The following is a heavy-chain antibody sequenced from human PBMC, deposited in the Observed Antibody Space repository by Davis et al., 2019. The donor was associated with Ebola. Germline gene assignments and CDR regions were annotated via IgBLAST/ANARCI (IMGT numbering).Heavy chain of an antibody. J-gene: IGHJ4*02. V-gene: IGHV1-18*01. D-gene: IGHD2/OR15-2a*01. CDR2: ISAYNGNT. CDR3: ARDPGYYRVDY. CDR1: GYTFNLYG. Sequence: ASVKVSCKASGYTFNLYGISWVRQAPGQGLEWMGWISAYNGNTNYAQRFQDRVTMTTDTSTNTAYMEVRGLRSDDTAVYYCARDPGYYRVDYWGQGTLVTVSS.